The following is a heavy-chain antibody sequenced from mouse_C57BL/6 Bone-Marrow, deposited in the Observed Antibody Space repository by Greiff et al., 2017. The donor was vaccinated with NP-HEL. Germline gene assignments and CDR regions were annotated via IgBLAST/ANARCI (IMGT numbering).Heavy chain of an antibody. CDR3: ARVYDGYLDY. J-gene: IGHJ2*01. Sequence: EVQLVESGGDLVKPGGSLKLSCAASGFTFSSYGMSWVRQTPDKRLEWVATISSGGSYTYYPDSVKGRFPISRDNAKNTLYLQMSSLKSEDTAMYYCARVYDGYLDYWGQGTTLTVSS. V-gene: IGHV5-6*01. CDR2: ISSGGSYT. D-gene: IGHD2-3*01. CDR1: GFTFSSYG.